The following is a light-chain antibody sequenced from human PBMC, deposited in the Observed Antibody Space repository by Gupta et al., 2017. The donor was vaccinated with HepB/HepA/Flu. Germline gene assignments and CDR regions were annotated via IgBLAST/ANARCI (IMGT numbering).Light chain of an antibody. CDR2: AAS. V-gene: IGKV3-15*01. Sequence: EIVMTQSPATLSVSPGERVTLSCRASQRLDSNLAWYQQQPGQAPRLLIYAASTRATGIPARFSGSGSGTEFTLTISSLDSEDFAVYYCQQYNNWGRTFGQGTKVEIK. CDR3: QQYNNWGRT. CDR1: QRLDSN. J-gene: IGKJ1*01.